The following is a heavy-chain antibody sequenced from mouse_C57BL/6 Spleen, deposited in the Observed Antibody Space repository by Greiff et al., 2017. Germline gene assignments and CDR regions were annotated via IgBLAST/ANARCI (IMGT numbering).Heavy chain of an antibody. Sequence: QVQLQQSGAELVRPGASVTLSCKASGYTFTDYEMHWVKQTPVHGLEWIGAIDPETGGTAYNQKFTGKAILTADKASSTAYMEHRSLTSEDSAVYYCTKRGRDYAMDYWGQGTSVTVSS. CDR3: TKRGRDYAMDY. J-gene: IGHJ4*01. CDR2: IDPETGGT. CDR1: GYTFTDYE. V-gene: IGHV1-15*01.